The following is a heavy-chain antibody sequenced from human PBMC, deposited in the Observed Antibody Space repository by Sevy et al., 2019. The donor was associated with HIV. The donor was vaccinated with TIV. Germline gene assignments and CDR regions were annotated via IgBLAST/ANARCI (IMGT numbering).Heavy chain of an antibody. J-gene: IGHJ4*02. V-gene: IGHV4-34*01. CDR3: ARGSSIAGPGCDY. D-gene: IGHD6-13*01. Sequence: TLSLTCAVYGGSFSGYYWSWIRQHPGKGLEWIGEINHSGSTNYNPSFKSRVTISVDKSKNQFSLKLSSVTAADTAVYYCARGSSIAGPGCDYWGQGTLVTVSS. CDR1: GGSFSGYY. CDR2: INHSGST.